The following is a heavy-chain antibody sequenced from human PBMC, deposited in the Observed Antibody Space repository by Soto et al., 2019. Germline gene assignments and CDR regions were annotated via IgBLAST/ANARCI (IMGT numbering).Heavy chain of an antibody. V-gene: IGHV4-30-4*01. CDR3: ASHDYAPYGLDV. CDR2: IYYSGST. J-gene: IGHJ6*02. Sequence: QVQLQESGPGLVKPSQTLSLTCTVSGGSISSGDYYWSWIRQPPGKGLEWIGYIYYSGSTYYNPSLKRRITIAVDTSKIRFSLKLTSVTAADTAVYYCASHDYAPYGLDVWGQGTTVTVSS. CDR1: GGSISSGDYY. D-gene: IGHD3-16*01.